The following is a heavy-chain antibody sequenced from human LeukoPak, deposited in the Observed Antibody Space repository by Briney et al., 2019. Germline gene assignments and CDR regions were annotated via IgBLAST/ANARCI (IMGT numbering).Heavy chain of an antibody. J-gene: IGHJ4*02. CDR3: ARGGYSYGFLDC. CDR2: ISSSSSYI. D-gene: IGHD5-18*01. CDR1: GFTFSTYS. V-gene: IGHV3-21*01. Sequence: PGGSLRLSCAASGFTFSTYSMNWLRQAPGKGLEWVSSISSSSSYIYYADSVKGRFPISRDNAKNSLYLQMNSLRAEDTAVYNCARGGYSYGFLDCWVQGTLVTVSS.